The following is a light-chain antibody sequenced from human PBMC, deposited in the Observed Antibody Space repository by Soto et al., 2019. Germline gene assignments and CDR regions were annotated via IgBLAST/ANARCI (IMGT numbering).Light chain of an antibody. CDR3: VLYMGSGIWV. J-gene: IGLJ3*02. V-gene: IGLV8-61*01. CDR1: SGSVSTSYY. CDR2: STN. Sequence: QAVVTQEPSVSVSPGGTVTLTCGLSSGSVSTSYYPSWYQQTPGQAPRTLIYSTNTRSSGVPDRFSGSILGNEAALTITGAQADDEADYYCVLYMGSGIWVFGGGTKLTVL.